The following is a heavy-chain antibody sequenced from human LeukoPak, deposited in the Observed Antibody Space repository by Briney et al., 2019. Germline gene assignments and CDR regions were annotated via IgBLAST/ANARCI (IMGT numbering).Heavy chain of an antibody. D-gene: IGHD3-22*01. CDR2: IYYSGST. V-gene: IGHV4-31*03. CDR3: ARDQYYHDSSGYYGMDV. J-gene: IGHJ6*02. CDR1: GGSISSGGYY. Sequence: SETLSLTCTVSGGSISSGGYYWSWIRQHPGKGLEWIGYIYYSGSTYYNPSLKSRVTISVDTSKNQFSLKLSSVTAADTAVYYCARDQYYHDSSGYYGMDVWGQGTTVTVSS.